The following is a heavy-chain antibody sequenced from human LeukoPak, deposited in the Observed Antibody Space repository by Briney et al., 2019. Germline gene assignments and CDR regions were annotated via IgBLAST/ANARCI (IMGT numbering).Heavy chain of an antibody. J-gene: IGHJ4*02. Sequence: GGSLRLSCAASGFTFSNHGMHWVRQAPGKGLEWVAVIWYDGSNKYYADSAKGRFTISRDDPKSTLYLQMNSLRAEDTAVYYCASRTRYSSGPVGDYRGQGTLVTVSS. V-gene: IGHV3-33*01. CDR3: ASRTRYSSGPVGDY. CDR2: IWYDGSNK. CDR1: GFTFSNHG. D-gene: IGHD6-19*01.